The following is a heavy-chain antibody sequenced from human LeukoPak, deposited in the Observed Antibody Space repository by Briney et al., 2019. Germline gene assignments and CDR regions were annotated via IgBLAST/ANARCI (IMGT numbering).Heavy chain of an antibody. CDR1: GGSISSGSYY. CDR3: ARRWRKSGLFDY. CDR2: IYTSGST. D-gene: IGHD1-14*01. Sequence: PSETQSLTCTVSGGSISSGSYYWSWIRQPAGKGLEWIGRIYTSGSTNYNPSLKSRVTISVDTSKNQFSLKLSSVTAADTAVYYCARRWRKSGLFDYWGQGTLVTVSS. V-gene: IGHV4-61*02. J-gene: IGHJ4*02.